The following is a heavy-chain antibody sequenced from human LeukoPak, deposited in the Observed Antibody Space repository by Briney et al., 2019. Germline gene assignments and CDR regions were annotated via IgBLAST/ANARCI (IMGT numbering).Heavy chain of an antibody. CDR2: INSDGSWT. J-gene: IGHJ4*02. V-gene: IGHV3-74*01. CDR1: GNYW. CDR3: VSFYETY. Sequence: GGSLRLSCAASGNYWMHWVRQAPGKGLVWVSHINSDGSWTSYADSVKGRFTVSKDNAKNTVYLQMNSLRAEDTAVYYCVSFYETYWGRGTLVTVSS. D-gene: IGHD2/OR15-2a*01.